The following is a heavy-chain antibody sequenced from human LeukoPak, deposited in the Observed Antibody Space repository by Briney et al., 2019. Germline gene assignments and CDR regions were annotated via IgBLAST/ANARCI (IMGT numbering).Heavy chain of an antibody. CDR2: IHGGAEGT. V-gene: IGHV3-23*01. CDR1: TFTFSDYA. D-gene: IGHD4-11*01. CDR3: ARVALRPIDYSNPEFDP. Sequence: GGSLRLSCTASTFTFSDYAMSWVRLAPGKRLEWVSTIHGGAEGTFYADAVKGRFTISRDNSKHTLYLQMNSLRAEDTAVYYCARVALRPIDYSNPEFDPWGQGTLVTVSS. J-gene: IGHJ5*02.